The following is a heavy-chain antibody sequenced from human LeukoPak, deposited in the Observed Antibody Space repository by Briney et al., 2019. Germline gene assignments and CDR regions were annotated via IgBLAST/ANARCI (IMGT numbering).Heavy chain of an antibody. CDR3: ARGGGYSGYADY. Sequence: ASVKVSCKASGYTFTSYDINWVRQATGQGLEWMGWMNPNSGNTGYAQKFQGRVTMTRNTSISTAYMELSSLRTEDTAVYYCARGGGYSGYADYWGQGTLVTVSS. D-gene: IGHD5-12*01. CDR2: MNPNSGNT. J-gene: IGHJ4*02. CDR1: GYTFTSYD. V-gene: IGHV1-8*01.